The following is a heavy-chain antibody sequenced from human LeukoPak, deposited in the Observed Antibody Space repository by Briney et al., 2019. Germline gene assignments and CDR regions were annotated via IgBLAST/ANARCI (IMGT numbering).Heavy chain of an antibody. V-gene: IGHV3-21*04. CDR3: ARQREMTTIFSALGY. D-gene: IGHD5-24*01. Sequence: GGSLRLSCAASGFTFNSYNMNWVRQAPGKGLEWVSSISSSSTYIYYADSVKGRFTISRDNAENSLYLQMNSLRAEDTAVYYCARQREMTTIFSALGYWGQGTLVTVSS. CDR2: ISSSSTYI. J-gene: IGHJ4*02. CDR1: GFTFNSYN.